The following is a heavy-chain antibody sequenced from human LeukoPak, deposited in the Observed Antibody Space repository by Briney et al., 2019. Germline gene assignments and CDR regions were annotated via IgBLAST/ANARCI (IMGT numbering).Heavy chain of an antibody. CDR1: GGSISTYY. CDR2: IYNSGST. J-gene: IGHJ4*02. D-gene: IGHD6-13*01. V-gene: IGHV4-59*01. CDR3: ARENSNSWYLDY. Sequence: ASETLSLTCTLSGGSISTYYWSWIRQPPGKGLEWLGYIYNSGSTNYNPSLKSRVTMSVDTSKNQCSLKLSSVTAADTAVYYCARENSNSWYLDYWGQGTLVTVSS.